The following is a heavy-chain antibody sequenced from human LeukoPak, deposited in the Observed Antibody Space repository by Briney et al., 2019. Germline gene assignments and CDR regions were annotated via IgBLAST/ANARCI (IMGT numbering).Heavy chain of an antibody. Sequence: SETLSLTCAVYGGSFSGYYWSWIRQPPGKGLEWIGEINHSGSTNHNPSLKSRVTISVDTSKNQFSLKLSSVTAADTAVYYCARVATHRPFDYWGQGTLVTVSS. D-gene: IGHD5-12*01. J-gene: IGHJ4*02. CDR3: ARVATHRPFDY. CDR1: GGSFSGYY. CDR2: INHSGST. V-gene: IGHV4-34*01.